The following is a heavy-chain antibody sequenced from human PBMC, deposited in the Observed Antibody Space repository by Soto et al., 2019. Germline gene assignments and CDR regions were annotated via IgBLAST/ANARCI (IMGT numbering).Heavy chain of an antibody. CDR1: GFSLTTSGVG. J-gene: IGHJ4*02. Sequence: QITLNESGPTQVKPRQTLTLTCTFSGFSLTTSGVGVGWIRQSPGKAPECLAPIYWDDDKRYRLSLKSRLTITKDTSKNQVVLTMADLDPADTATYYCAHRVLRTVFGLVTTTAIYFDFWGQGTPVAVSS. CDR3: AHRVLRTVFGLVTTTAIYFDF. V-gene: IGHV2-5*02. D-gene: IGHD3-3*01. CDR2: IYWDDDK.